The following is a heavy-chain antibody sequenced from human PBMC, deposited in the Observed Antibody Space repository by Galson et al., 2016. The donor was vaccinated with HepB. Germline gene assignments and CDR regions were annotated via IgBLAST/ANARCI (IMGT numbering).Heavy chain of an antibody. CDR1: GDSINSTNW. D-gene: IGHD3-10*01. Sequence: ETLSLTCAVSGDSINSTNWWSWVRQPPGRGLEWVGEIYHSGSTNHIPSLKSRVTISLDKSKNQFSLKLSSVTAADTAVYYCARKSYASGSYFLDYWGQGTLVTVSS. V-gene: IGHV4-4*02. CDR3: ARKSYASGSYFLDY. CDR2: IYHSGST. J-gene: IGHJ4*02.